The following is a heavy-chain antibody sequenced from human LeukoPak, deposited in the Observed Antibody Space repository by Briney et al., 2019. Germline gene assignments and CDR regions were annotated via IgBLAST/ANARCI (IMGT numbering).Heavy chain of an antibody. D-gene: IGHD5-24*01. J-gene: IGHJ4*02. Sequence: ASVKVSCKASGYTFTIYYMHWVRQAPGQGLEWMGIINPSGGSTSYAQKFQGRVTMTRDTSTSTVYMELSSLRSEDTAVYYCARTVEMATTQSELDYWGQGTLVTVSS. CDR1: GYTFTIYY. V-gene: IGHV1-46*01. CDR2: INPSGGST. CDR3: ARTVEMATTQSELDY.